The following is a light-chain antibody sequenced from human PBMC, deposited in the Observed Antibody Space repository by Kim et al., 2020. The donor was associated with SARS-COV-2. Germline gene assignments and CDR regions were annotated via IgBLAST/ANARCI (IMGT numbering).Light chain of an antibody. V-gene: IGKV3D-15*01. CDR1: QYITNN. J-gene: IGKJ5*01. CDR2: GAS. Sequence: IAMTQSPATLSVSPGERATLSCGASQYITNNLAWYQQKPGQAPRLLIYGASTRATGTPARFSGSGSGTEFTLTISSLQSDDSAIYYCQQYNDWSLITFGQGTRLEIK. CDR3: QQYNDWSLIT.